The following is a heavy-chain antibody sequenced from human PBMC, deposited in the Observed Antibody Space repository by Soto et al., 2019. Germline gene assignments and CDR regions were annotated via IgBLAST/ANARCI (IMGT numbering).Heavy chain of an antibody. Sequence: EVQLVESGGDLVQPGGSLRLSCAASGVTVSNNFMSWVRQAPGKGLEWGSIIYSGGGTQYADSVKGRFTISRDNYKNTVYLQMNSLRVEDTAVYYCARNVPVTPLGYWGQGTLVTVSS. D-gene: IGHD4-17*01. CDR3: ARNVPVTPLGY. J-gene: IGHJ4*02. CDR1: GVTVSNNF. CDR2: IYSGGGT. V-gene: IGHV3-66*01.